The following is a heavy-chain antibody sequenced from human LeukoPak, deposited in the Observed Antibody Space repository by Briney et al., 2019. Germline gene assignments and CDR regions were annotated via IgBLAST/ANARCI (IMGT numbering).Heavy chain of an antibody. J-gene: IGHJ6*02. D-gene: IGHD5-24*01. CDR2: ISGGGGST. CDR1: GYTFEDYA. Sequence: GGSLRPSCAASGYTFEDYAMLCVRHAPGKGLEWVSHISGGGGSTYYTDSVKGRYTLSRDNSKNSLYLQMNSMRTEDTALYYCAKESAADVYNCYYYVGMDVWGQGTRVTVSS. V-gene: IGHV3-43*02. CDR3: AKESAADVYNCYYYVGMDV.